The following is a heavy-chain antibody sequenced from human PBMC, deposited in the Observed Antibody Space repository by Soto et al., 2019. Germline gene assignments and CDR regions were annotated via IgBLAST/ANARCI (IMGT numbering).Heavy chain of an antibody. CDR2: IWYDGSNK. J-gene: IGHJ4*02. CDR3: ARAEVVAAVHFDY. D-gene: IGHD2-15*01. Sequence: GGSLRLSCAASGFTFSSYGMHWVRQAPGKGLEWVAVIWYDGSNKYYADSVKGRFTISRDNSKNTLYLQMNSLRAEDTAVYYCARAEVVAAVHFDYWGQGTLVTVSS. V-gene: IGHV3-33*01. CDR1: GFTFSSYG.